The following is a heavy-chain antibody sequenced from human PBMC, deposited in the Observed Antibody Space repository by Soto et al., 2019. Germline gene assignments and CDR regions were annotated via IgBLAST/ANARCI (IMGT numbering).Heavy chain of an antibody. D-gene: IGHD3-10*01. Sequence: QVQLVQSGAEVKKPGASVKVSCKASGYTFTSYGISWVRQAPGQGLEWMGWISAYNGNTNYAQKLQGRVTMTTDTSTSTAYMELRSLRSDDTAVYYCARDVYGSGLDKTYYYGMDVWGQGTTVTVSS. V-gene: IGHV1-18*01. J-gene: IGHJ6*02. CDR3: ARDVYGSGLDKTYYYGMDV. CDR2: ISAYNGNT. CDR1: GYTFTSYG.